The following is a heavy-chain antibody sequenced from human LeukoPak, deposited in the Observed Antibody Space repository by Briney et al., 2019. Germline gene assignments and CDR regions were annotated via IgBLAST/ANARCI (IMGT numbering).Heavy chain of an antibody. Sequence: GGSLRLSCAASGFTFSSYSMNWVRQAPGKGLEWVSSISSSSSYIYYADSVKGRFTISRDNAKNSLYLQMNSLRAEDTAVYYCARDPSYSSSWIDYWGQGTLVTVSS. CDR1: GFTFSSYS. CDR3: ARDPSYSSSWIDY. D-gene: IGHD6-13*01. J-gene: IGHJ4*02. CDR2: ISSSSSYI. V-gene: IGHV3-21*01.